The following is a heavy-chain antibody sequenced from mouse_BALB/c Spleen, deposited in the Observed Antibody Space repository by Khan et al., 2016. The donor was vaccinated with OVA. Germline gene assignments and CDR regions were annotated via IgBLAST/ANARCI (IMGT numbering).Heavy chain of an antibody. CDR1: GYSITSDYA. CDR2: ISYSGNT. CDR3: ARVYGGDFDY. D-gene: IGHD1-1*01. J-gene: IGHJ2*01. Sequence: EVQLQESGPGLVKPSQSLSLTCTVTGYSITSDYAWNWIRQFPGNKLEWMGFISYSGNTNYNPSLKSRISITRDTSKHQFFLQLNSVTTEDTATYYCARVYGGDFDYWGQGNPLTVSS. V-gene: IGHV3-2*02.